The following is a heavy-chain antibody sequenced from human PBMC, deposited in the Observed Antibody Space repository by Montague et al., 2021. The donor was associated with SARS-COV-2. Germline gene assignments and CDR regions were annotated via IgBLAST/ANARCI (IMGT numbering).Heavy chain of an antibody. D-gene: IGHD3-10*01. CDR3: ASARIYGSGSYYNPFLLCGD. V-gene: IGHV4-39*01. Sequence: YNPSLKSRVTISVDTSKNQFSLKLSSVTAADTAVYYCASARIYGSGSYYNPFLLCGDWGKGNMVTVSS. J-gene: IGHJ4*02.